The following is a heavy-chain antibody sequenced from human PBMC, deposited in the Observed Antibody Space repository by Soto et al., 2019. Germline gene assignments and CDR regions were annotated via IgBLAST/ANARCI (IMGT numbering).Heavy chain of an antibody. Sequence: GGSLRLSCAASGFTFSSYAMSWVRQAPGKGLEWVSAISGSGGSTYYADSVKGRFTISRDNSKNTLYLQMNSLRAEDTAVYYCAKDRMQQLSSYYYYGMDVWGQGTKVTVSS. J-gene: IGHJ6*02. CDR1: GFTFSSYA. CDR2: ISGSGGST. CDR3: AKDRMQQLSSYYYYGMDV. V-gene: IGHV3-23*01. D-gene: IGHD6-13*01.